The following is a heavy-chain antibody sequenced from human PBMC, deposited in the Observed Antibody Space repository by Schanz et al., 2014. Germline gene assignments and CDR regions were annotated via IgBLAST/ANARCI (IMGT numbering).Heavy chain of an antibody. CDR3: AREKYYDGSGSSIFYYYGMDV. D-gene: IGHD3-10*01. V-gene: IGHV1-2*06. Sequence: QVQLVQSGSEVKKPGASVKVSCKSSGYTFTDYHIHWVRQAPGQGLEYMGRINPNSGGTNYPQRFQGRVTMTRDTSINTAYMELSRLGSDDTAVYYCAREKYYDGSGSSIFYYYGMDVWGQGTTVTVSS. CDR2: INPNSGGT. CDR1: GYTFTDYH. J-gene: IGHJ6*02.